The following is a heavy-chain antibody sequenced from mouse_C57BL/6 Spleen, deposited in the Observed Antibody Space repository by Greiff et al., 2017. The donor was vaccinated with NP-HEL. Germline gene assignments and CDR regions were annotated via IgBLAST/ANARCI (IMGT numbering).Heavy chain of an antibody. Sequence: DVQLQESGGGLVKPGGSLKLSCAASGFTFSDYGMHWVRQAPEKGLEWVAYISSGSSTIYYADTVKGRFTISRDNAKNTLFLQMTSLRSEDTAMYYCARRGFHYYGSSWYYFDYWGQGTTLTVSS. V-gene: IGHV5-17*01. CDR3: ARRGFHYYGSSWYYFDY. J-gene: IGHJ2*01. D-gene: IGHD1-1*01. CDR2: ISSGSSTI. CDR1: GFTFSDYG.